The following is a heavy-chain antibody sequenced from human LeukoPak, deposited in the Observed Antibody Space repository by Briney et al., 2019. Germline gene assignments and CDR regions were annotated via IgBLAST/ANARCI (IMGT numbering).Heavy chain of an antibody. D-gene: IGHD1-26*01. CDR2: INHSGST. Sequence: SETLSLTCAVYGGSFSGYYWSWIRQPPGKGLEWIGEINHSGSTNFNPFLKSRVTISVDTSKNQFSLKLSSVTAADTAVYYCARADPVGTTGIVGATWGQGTLVTVSS. CDR1: GGSFSGYY. J-gene: IGHJ5*02. CDR3: ARADPVGTTGIVGAT. V-gene: IGHV4-34*01.